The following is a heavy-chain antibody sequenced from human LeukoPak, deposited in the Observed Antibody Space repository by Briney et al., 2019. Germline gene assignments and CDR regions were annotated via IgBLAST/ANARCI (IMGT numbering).Heavy chain of an antibody. CDR2: ISAYNGNT. V-gene: IGHV1-18*01. Sequence: GASVKVSRKASGGTFSSYAISWVRQAPGQGLEWMGWISAYNGNTNYAQKLQGRVTMTTDTSTSTAYMELRSLGSDDTAVYYCARQQLVFSYYYYMDVWGKGTTVTISS. CDR3: ARQQLVFSYYYYMDV. D-gene: IGHD6-13*01. J-gene: IGHJ6*03. CDR1: GGTFSSYA.